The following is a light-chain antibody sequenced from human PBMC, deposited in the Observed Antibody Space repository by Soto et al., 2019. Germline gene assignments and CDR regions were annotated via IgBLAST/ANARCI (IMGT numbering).Light chain of an antibody. V-gene: IGLV2-23*02. J-gene: IGLJ1*01. CDR2: EVS. Sequence: QSVLTQPASVSGSPGQSITISCTGTSSDVGSYNLVSWYQQHPGKAPKLMIYEVSKRPSGVSNRFSGSKSANTASLTISGLQAEDEGDYYCCSYVGSSTHVFGTGTKLTVL. CDR1: SSDVGSYNL. CDR3: CSYVGSSTHV.